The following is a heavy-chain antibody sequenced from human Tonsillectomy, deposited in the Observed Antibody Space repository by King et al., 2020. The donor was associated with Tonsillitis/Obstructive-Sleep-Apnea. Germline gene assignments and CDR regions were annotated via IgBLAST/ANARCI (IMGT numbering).Heavy chain of an antibody. Sequence: VQLVESGGGLVQPGGSLRLSCAASGFTFSSYWMHWVRQAPGKGLVWVSRINSDGSSTSYADSVKGRFTISRDNAKNTLYLQKNSLRAADTAVYYCARGPPNYGSRSRNMRDYYRDVWGKGTTVTVSS. D-gene: IGHD3-10*01. CDR1: GFTFSSYW. CDR2: INSDGSST. J-gene: IGHJ6*03. CDR3: ARGPPNYGSRSRNMRDYYRDV. V-gene: IGHV3-74*01.